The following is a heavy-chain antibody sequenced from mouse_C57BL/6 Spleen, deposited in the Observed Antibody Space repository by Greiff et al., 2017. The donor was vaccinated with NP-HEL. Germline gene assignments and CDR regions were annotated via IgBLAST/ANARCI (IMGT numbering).Heavy chain of an antibody. D-gene: IGHD4-1*01. CDR2: IYPSDSET. Sequence: QVQLQQPGAELVRPGSSVKLSCKASGYTFTSYWMDWVKQRPGQGLEWIGNIYPSDSETHYNQKFKDKATLTVDKSSSTAYMQLSSLTSEDSAVYYCAREGANWDSYFDYWGQGTTLTVSS. V-gene: IGHV1-61*01. CDR1: GYTFTSYW. J-gene: IGHJ2*01. CDR3: AREGANWDSYFDY.